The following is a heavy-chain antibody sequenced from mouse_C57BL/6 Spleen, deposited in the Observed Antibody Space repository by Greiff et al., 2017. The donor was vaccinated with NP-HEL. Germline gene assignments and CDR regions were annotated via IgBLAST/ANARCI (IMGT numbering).Heavy chain of an antibody. Sequence: QVQLQQSGPELVKPGASVKISCKASGYAFSSSWMNWVKQRPGKGLEWIGRIYPGDGDTNYNGKFKGKATLTADKSSSTAYMQLSSLTSEDSAVYFCASCDYDYYFDYWGQGTTLTVSS. CDR2: IYPGDGDT. V-gene: IGHV1-82*01. CDR3: ASCDYDYYFDY. J-gene: IGHJ2*01. D-gene: IGHD2-4*01. CDR1: GYAFSSSW.